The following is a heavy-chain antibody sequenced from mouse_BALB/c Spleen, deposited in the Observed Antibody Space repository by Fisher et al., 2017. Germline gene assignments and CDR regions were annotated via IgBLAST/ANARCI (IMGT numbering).Heavy chain of an antibody. V-gene: IGHV1-69*02. Sequence: KFKGKATLTVDESSSTAYMQLSSLTSEDSAVYYCARAWLRHDYYAMDYWGQGTSVTVSS. CDR3: ARAWLRHDYYAMDY. J-gene: IGHJ4*01. D-gene: IGHD2-2*01.